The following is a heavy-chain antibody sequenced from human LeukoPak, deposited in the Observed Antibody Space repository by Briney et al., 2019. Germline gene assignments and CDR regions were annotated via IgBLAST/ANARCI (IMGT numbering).Heavy chain of an antibody. CDR2: ISSSSSYI. J-gene: IGHJ4*02. CDR3: AKYDPGESGFDY. D-gene: IGHD3-16*01. CDR1: GFTFSSYS. V-gene: IGHV3-21*01. Sequence: PGGSLRLSCAASGFTFSSYSMKWVRQAPGKGLEWVSSISSSSSYIYYADCVKGRFTISRDNATNSLYLQMNNLRAEDTAVYYCAKYDPGESGFDYWGQGTLVTVSS.